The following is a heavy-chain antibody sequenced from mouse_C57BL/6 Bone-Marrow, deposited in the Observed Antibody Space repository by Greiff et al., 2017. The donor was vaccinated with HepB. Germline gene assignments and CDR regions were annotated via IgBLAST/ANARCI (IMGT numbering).Heavy chain of an antibody. J-gene: IGHJ2*01. CDR1: GFTFSSYA. Sequence: EVKLMESGEGLVKPGGSLKLSCAASGFTFSSYAMSWVRQTPEKRLEWVAYISSGGDYIYYADTVKGRFTISRDNARNTLYLQMSSLKSEDTAMYYCTRERERTVVAHFDYWGQGTTLTVSS. V-gene: IGHV5-9-1*02. CDR2: ISSGGDYI. D-gene: IGHD1-1*01. CDR3: TRERERTVVAHFDY.